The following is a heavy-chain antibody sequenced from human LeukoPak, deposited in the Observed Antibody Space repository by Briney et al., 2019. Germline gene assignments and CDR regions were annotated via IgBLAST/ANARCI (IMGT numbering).Heavy chain of an antibody. Sequence: SETLSLTCTVSGGSISSYYWSWIRQPPGKGLEWIGYIYYSGSTNYNPSLKSRVTISVDTFKNQFSLKLSSVTAADTAVYYCARDLSSYFDYWGQGTLVTVSS. CDR1: GGSISSYY. D-gene: IGHD2-2*01. CDR2: IYYSGST. J-gene: IGHJ4*02. V-gene: IGHV4-59*01. CDR3: ARDLSSYFDY.